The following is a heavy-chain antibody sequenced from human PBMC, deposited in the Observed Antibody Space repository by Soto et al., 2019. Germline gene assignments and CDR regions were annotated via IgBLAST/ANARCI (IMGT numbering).Heavy chain of an antibody. CDR2: TGTRRKYT. J-gene: IGHJ3*02. CDR3: VRDRDWAFDI. V-gene: IGHV3-48*02. Sequence: GGSLRLSXAASGYALRDYSMNWVRQAPGKGLEWVSYTGTRRKYTFYADSARGRFTISRDDARNSVYLQLNSLRDEDTAVYYCVRDRDWAFDIWGQGTMVTVSS. CDR1: GYALRDYS. D-gene: IGHD3-9*01.